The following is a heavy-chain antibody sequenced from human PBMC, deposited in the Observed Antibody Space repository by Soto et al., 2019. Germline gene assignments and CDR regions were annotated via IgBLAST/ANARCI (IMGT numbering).Heavy chain of an antibody. J-gene: IGHJ4*02. D-gene: IGHD1-26*01. CDR2: IYYLGRT. CDR1: GDSISTYY. Sequence: QVQLQESGPGLVKPSETLSLTCTVSGDSISTYYWNWVRQPLGKGLEWIGYIYYLGRTNHNPSLRSRANMSLETSQNKISLNLKSVTYEDKAVYYCARDLVGPTPFDYWGQGIRVTFSS. V-gene: IGHV4-59*01. CDR3: ARDLVGPTPFDY.